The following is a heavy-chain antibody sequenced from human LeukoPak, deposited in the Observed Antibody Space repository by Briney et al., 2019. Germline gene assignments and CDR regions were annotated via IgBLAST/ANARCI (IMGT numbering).Heavy chain of an antibody. J-gene: IGHJ3*02. V-gene: IGHV3-7*05. CDR1: GFTFNNYW. D-gene: IGHD3-22*01. CDR2: IKQDGSDK. Sequence: GGSLRLSCAASGFTFNNYWMTWVRQAPGKGLEWVANIKQDGSDKYYVDSVKGRFTISRDNAKNSLYLQMNSLRAEDTAVYYCARDSIPGYDSSGYMVAFDIWGQRTMVTVSS. CDR3: ARDSIPGYDSSGYMVAFDI.